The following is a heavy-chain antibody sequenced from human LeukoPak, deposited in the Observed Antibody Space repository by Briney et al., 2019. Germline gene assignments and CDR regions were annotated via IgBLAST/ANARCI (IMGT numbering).Heavy chain of an antibody. CDR1: GFTFSSYA. CDR2: ISGSDGST. Sequence: GGSMRLSCAASGFTFSSYAMTWVRQAPGKGLEWVSVISGSDGSTYYVESVKGRFTISRDNSKNTLYLQMNSLRAEDTAVYYCAKDLRGYSGYDYFDYWGQGTLVTVSS. D-gene: IGHD5-12*01. CDR3: AKDLRGYSGYDYFDY. J-gene: IGHJ4*02. V-gene: IGHV3-23*01.